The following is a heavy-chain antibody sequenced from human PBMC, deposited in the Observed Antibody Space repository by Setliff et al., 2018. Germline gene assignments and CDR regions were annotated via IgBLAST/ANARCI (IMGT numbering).Heavy chain of an antibody. D-gene: IGHD1-1*01. CDR3: ARGGGRIRQLGATGVHTFDI. Sequence: PSETLSLTCSVSGGSINSYYWSWIRQPPGKGLEWIGYIYTRGSTNYNPSLQSRVTISVDTAKKQFSLKLNSVTAADTAIYYCARGGGRIRQLGATGVHTFDIWGQGTMVTVSS. J-gene: IGHJ3*02. CDR2: IYTRGST. V-gene: IGHV4-4*08. CDR1: GGSINSYY.